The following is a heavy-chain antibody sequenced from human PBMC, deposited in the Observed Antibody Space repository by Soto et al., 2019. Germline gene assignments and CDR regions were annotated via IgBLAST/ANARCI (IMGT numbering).Heavy chain of an antibody. CDR3: TTYTGYGMDV. Sequence: EVQMVETGGVLSQPGGSLSLSCAVSGFIVSSKYMTWVRQAPGKGLEWVSVIYTGGSTHYADSARGRFTIARDSSKNTLYLQMNSLRAEDAALYYCTTYTGYGMDVWGQGTTVTVSS. CDR2: IYTGGST. CDR1: GFIVSSKY. J-gene: IGHJ6*02. D-gene: IGHD3-16*01. V-gene: IGHV3-53*02.